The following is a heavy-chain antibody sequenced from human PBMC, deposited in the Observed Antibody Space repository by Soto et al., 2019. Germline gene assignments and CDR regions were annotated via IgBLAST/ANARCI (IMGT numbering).Heavy chain of an antibody. CDR2: IIWNSINV. V-gene: IGHV3-9*01. CDR1: GFTFDEYA. J-gene: IGHJ5*02. Sequence: EVQLVESGGGLVQPGRSLRLSCAASGFTFDEYAMHWVRQAPGKGLEWVAGIIWNSINVEYADSVKGRFTISRDNAKKSLYLHMDSLRVYDTAFYHYVTALSTSWPIWFDPWGQGTLVTVSS. D-gene: IGHD2-2*01. CDR3: VTALSTSWPIWFDP.